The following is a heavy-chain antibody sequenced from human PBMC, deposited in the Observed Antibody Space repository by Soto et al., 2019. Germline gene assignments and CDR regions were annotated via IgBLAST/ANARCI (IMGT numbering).Heavy chain of an antibody. CDR1: GFTFSSYA. CDR3: SCSFFGVVNRGYGMDV. D-gene: IGHD3-3*01. Sequence: AGGSLRRSCAASGFTFSSYAMSWVRQAPGKGLEWVSAISGSGGSTYYADSVKGRFTTSRDNSKNTLYLQMTSLRAEDTAVYYCSCSFFGVVNRGYGMDVWGQGTTVTVSS. J-gene: IGHJ6*02. V-gene: IGHV3-23*01. CDR2: ISGSGGST.